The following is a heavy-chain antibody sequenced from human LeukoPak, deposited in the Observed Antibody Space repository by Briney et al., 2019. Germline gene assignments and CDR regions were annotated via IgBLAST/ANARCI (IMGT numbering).Heavy chain of an antibody. V-gene: IGHV4-4*07. Sequence: SETLSLTCAVSGGSISGYYWTWIRQPPGKGLEWMGHIYTAGSNNYNPSLNNRVSKSVDTSKNQYSLKQSSVTAADTPVYYCARQIPVAGKAGFDYRGQGTLVTVSS. J-gene: IGHJ4*02. CDR2: IYTAGSN. D-gene: IGHD6-19*01. CDR3: ARQIPVAGKAGFDY. CDR1: GGSISGYY.